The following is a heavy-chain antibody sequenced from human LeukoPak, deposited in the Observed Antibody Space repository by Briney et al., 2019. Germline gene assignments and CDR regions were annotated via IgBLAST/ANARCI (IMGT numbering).Heavy chain of an antibody. CDR2: IHHTGST. Sequence: SQTLSLTCAVSGVSISSSGYSWRWIRQPPGKGLEWIGYIHHTGSTYYNPSLKSRVTISVDRSKNQISLKLSSVTAADTAMYFCARTPTYCGGDCYYFDPWGQGTLVTVSS. D-gene: IGHD2-21*02. CDR3: ARTPTYCGGDCYYFDP. V-gene: IGHV4-30-2*01. J-gene: IGHJ5*02. CDR1: GVSISSSGYS.